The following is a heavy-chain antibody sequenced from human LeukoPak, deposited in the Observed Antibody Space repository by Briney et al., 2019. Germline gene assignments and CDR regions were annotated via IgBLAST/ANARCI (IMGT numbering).Heavy chain of an antibody. Sequence: PSETLSLTCTVSGYSISSGYYWGWIRQPPGKGLEWIGSIYHSGSTYYNPSLKSRVTIPADTSKNQFSLKLSSVTAADTAVYYCARNGTVAGTTLDYWGQGTLVTVSS. CDR2: IYHSGST. CDR3: ARNGTVAGTTLDY. CDR1: GYSISSGYY. V-gene: IGHV4-38-2*02. D-gene: IGHD6-19*01. J-gene: IGHJ4*02.